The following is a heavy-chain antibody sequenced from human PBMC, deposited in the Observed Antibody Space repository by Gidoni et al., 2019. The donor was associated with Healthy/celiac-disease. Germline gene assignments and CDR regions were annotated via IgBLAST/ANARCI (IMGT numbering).Heavy chain of an antibody. CDR2: INLSGST. CDR3: AGGNRATVTRSRALFY. D-gene: IGHD4-17*01. V-gene: IGHV4-34*01. CDR1: GGSFSGYY. Sequence: QVQLQQWGAGLLKPSETLSLTCAVYGGSFSGYYWSWIRQPPGKGLEWIGEINLSGSTNYNPSLKSRVTISVDTSKNQFSLKLSSVTAADTAVYYCAGGNRATVTRSRALFYWGQGTLVTVSS. J-gene: IGHJ4*02.